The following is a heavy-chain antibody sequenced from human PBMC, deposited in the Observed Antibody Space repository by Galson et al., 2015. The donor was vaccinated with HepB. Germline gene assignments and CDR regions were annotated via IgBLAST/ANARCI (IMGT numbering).Heavy chain of an antibody. J-gene: IGHJ5*02. CDR2: ISAYNGNT. Sequence: SVKVSCKASGYTFTSYGISWVRQAPGQGLEWMGWISAYNGNTNYAQKLQGRVTMTTDTSTSTACMELRSLRSDDTAVYYCAREGVDYGDPLDPWGQGTLVTVSS. V-gene: IGHV1-18*01. CDR1: GYTFTSYG. D-gene: IGHD4-17*01. CDR3: AREGVDYGDPLDP.